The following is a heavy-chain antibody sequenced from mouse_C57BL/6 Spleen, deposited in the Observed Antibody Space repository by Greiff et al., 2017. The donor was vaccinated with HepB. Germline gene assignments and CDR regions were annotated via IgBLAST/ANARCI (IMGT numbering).Heavy chain of an antibody. D-gene: IGHD2-1*01. CDR2: IYPSDSET. V-gene: IGHV1-61*01. CDR1: GYTFTSYW. Sequence: QVQLQQPGAELVRPGSSVKLSCKASGYTFTSYWMDWVKQRPGHGLEWIGNIYPSDSETHYNQKFKDKATLTVDKSSSTAYMQLSSLTSEDSAVYYCARRGNGYAMDYWGQGTSVTVSS. CDR3: ARRGNGYAMDY. J-gene: IGHJ4*01.